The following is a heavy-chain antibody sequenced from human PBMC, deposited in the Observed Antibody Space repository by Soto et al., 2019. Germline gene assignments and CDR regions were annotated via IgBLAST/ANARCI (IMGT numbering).Heavy chain of an antibody. CDR2: ISYDGSNK. CDR3: ARRSSSGFDY. D-gene: IGHD6-19*01. V-gene: IGHV3-30-3*01. J-gene: IGHJ4*02. Sequence: GGSLRLSCAASGFTFSSYAMHWVRQAPGKGLEWVAVISYDGSNKYYADSVKGRFTISRDNSKNTLYLQMNSLRAEDTAVYYCARRSSSGFDYWGQGTLVTVSS. CDR1: GFTFSSYA.